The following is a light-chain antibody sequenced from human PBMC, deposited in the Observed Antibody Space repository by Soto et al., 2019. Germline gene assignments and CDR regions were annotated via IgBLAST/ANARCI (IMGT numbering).Light chain of an antibody. Sequence: DIQMTQSPSSLSSSVGDEVTITCRASQIISTYLNWYQQKPGKAPKLLINAALTLQGGVPPRFSAGESGTDFALPITGLQPEAFAPYYSHESFSTLYPFGQANKLEIK. CDR3: HESFSTLYP. V-gene: IGKV1-39*01. CDR2: AAL. J-gene: IGKJ2*01. CDR1: QIISTY.